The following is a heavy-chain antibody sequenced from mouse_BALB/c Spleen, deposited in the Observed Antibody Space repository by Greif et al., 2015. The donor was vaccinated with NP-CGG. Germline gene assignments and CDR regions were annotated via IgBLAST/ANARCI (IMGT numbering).Heavy chain of an antibody. CDR1: GDSITSGY. CDR3: ARWRWSSFAY. Sequence: EVQRVESGPSLVKPSQTLSLTCSVTGDSITSGYWNWIRKFPGNKLEYMGYISHSGSTYYNPSLKSRISITRDTSKNQYYLQLNSVTTEDTATYYCARWRWSSFAYWGQGTLVTVSA. J-gene: IGHJ3*01. CDR2: ISHSGST. D-gene: IGHD2-3*01. V-gene: IGHV3-8*02.